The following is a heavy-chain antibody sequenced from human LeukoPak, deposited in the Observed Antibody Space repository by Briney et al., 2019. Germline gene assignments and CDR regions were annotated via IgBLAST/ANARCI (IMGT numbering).Heavy chain of an antibody. V-gene: IGHV4-4*07. J-gene: IGHJ2*01. D-gene: IGHD3-22*01. CDR3: ARSSRVNVGSSGYSSRYFAL. CDR1: GGSISGYY. CDR2: STGST. Sequence: KTSGTLSLTCTVSGGSISGYYWSWIRQPAGKALEWIGRSTGSTHYNPSLKSRVTMSVDTSKNQFSLKLSSVTAADAAVYYCARSSRVNVGSSGYSSRYFALWGRGTLVTVSS.